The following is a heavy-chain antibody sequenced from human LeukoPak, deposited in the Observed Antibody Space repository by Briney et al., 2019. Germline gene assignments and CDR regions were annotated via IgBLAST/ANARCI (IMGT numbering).Heavy chain of an antibody. CDR3: ARGGGYFDY. Sequence: PSETLSLTCAVSGGSISSGGYSWSWIRQPRGKGLEWIGYIYYSGSTYYNPSLKSRVTISVDTSKNQFSLKLSSMTAADTAVYYCARGGGYFDYWGQGTLVTVSS. CDR1: GGSISSGGYS. CDR2: IYYSGST. D-gene: IGHD2-15*01. J-gene: IGHJ4*02. V-gene: IGHV4-30-4*01.